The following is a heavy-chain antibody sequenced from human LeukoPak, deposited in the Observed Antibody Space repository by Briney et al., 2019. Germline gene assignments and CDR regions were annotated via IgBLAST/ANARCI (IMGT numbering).Heavy chain of an antibody. V-gene: IGHV3-23*01. CDR2: ISGSGGST. CDR1: GFTFSSYA. J-gene: IGHJ3*02. CDR3: AKSGRLTDQYWGAFDI. Sequence: PGGSLRLSCAVSGFTFSSYAMSWVRQAPGKGLEWVSAISGSGGSTYYADSVKGRFTISRDNSKNTLYLQMNSLRAEDTAVYYCAKSGRLTDQYWGAFDIWGQGTMVTVSS. D-gene: IGHD3-10*01.